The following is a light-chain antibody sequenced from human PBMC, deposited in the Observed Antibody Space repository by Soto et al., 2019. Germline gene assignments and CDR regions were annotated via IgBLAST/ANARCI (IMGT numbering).Light chain of an antibody. CDR1: SSDVGGYNY. V-gene: IGLV2-14*01. CDR2: DVS. Sequence: QSALTQPASVSGSPGQSITISCTGTSSDVGGYNYVSWFQQYPGKAPKLMIYDVSTRPSGVSNRFSGSKSGNTASLTISGLQAEDEADYYCSSYTTTDTYVFGTGTKLIVL. CDR3: SSYTTTDTYV. J-gene: IGLJ1*01.